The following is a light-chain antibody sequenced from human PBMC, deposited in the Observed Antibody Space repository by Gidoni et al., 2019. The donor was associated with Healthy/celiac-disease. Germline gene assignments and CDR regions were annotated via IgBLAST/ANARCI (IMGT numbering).Light chain of an antibody. CDR1: QSISSW. CDR3: QHYNSSPLT. J-gene: IGKJ3*01. CDR2: KAS. Sequence: DIQMTQSPSTLSASVGDRVTITCRASQSISSWLAWYQQKPGKAPKLLIYKASSLESGVPSRFSGSGSGTEFTLTISSLQPDDFATYYCQHYNSSPLTFGPGTKVDIK. V-gene: IGKV1-5*03.